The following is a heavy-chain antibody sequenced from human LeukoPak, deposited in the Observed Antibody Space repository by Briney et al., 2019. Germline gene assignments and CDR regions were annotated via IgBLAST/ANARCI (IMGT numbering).Heavy chain of an antibody. D-gene: IGHD7-27*01. J-gene: IGHJ4*02. CDR2: IRSDGSNK. V-gene: IGHV3-30*02. Sequence: GGSLRLSCAASGFTFSSYGMHWVRQAPGKGLEWVAFIRSDGSNKYYADSVKGRFTISRDNSKNMLYLQMNCLRAEDTAVYYCAKDPGVDYWGQGTLVTVSS. CDR1: GFTFSSYG. CDR3: AKDPGVDY.